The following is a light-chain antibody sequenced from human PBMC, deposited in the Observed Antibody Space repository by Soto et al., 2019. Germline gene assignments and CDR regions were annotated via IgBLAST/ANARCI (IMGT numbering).Light chain of an antibody. J-gene: IGKJ1*01. V-gene: IGKV3-20*01. CDR2: GAS. Sequence: EPVLPQSPGTLSLSPGDRATLSCRASQSVSSDLAWYQQKPGQAPRLLIYGASSRATGIPDRFSGSGSGTDFTLIISSLEPEDFAVYHCQQYGNSPKTFGQGTKLEIK. CDR3: QQYGNSPKT. CDR1: QSVSSD.